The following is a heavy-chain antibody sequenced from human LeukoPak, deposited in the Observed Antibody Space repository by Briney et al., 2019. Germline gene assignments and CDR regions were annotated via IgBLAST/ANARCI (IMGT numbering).Heavy chain of an antibody. CDR2: IRSTSSYI. Sequence: GGSLRLSCAASGFTFSSYTMNWVRQAPGKGLEWVSSIRSTSSYIYYADSVKGRFTISRDNSKNTLYLQMNSLRAEDTAVYYCAKDEGRGITMVRGASDYWGQGTLVTVSS. D-gene: IGHD3-10*01. J-gene: IGHJ4*02. CDR1: GFTFSSYT. CDR3: AKDEGRGITMVRGASDY. V-gene: IGHV3-21*04.